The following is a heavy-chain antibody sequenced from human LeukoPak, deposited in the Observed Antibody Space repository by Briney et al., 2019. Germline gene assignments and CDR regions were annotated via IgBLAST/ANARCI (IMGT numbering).Heavy chain of an antibody. CDR3: ARVGYSNSYDY. CDR1: LYTFTNFD. V-gene: IGHV1-8*02. D-gene: IGHD4-11*01. Sequence: ASLKVSCKASLYTFTNFDINCVRQATGQGLEWMGWMNPNTGNAGYAQKFQDRVTITWDASISTAYMDLSSLRSEDTAVYYCARVGYSNSYDYWGQGTLVTVSS. CDR2: MNPNTGNA. J-gene: IGHJ4*02.